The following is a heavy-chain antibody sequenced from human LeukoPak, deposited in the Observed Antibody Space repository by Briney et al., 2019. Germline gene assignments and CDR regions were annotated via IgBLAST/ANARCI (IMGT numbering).Heavy chain of an antibody. Sequence: SETLSLTCAVYGGSFSGYYWSWIRQPPGKGLEWIGEINRSGSTNYNPSLKSRVTISVDTSKNQFSLKLSSVTAADTAVYYCARVSGGTIFGVVIRGEVVRFNPWGQGTLVTVSS. J-gene: IGHJ5*02. CDR3: ARVSGGTIFGVVIRGEVVRFNP. D-gene: IGHD3-3*01. CDR2: INRSGST. V-gene: IGHV4-34*01. CDR1: GGSFSGYY.